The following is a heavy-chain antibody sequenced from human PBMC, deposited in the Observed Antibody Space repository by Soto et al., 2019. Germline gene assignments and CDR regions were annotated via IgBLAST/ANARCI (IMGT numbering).Heavy chain of an antibody. CDR1: GGSISSSSYY. D-gene: IGHD6-19*01. Sequence: PSETLSLTCTVSGGSISSSSYYWGWIRQPPGKGLERIGSIYYSGSTYYNTSLKSRVTISVDTSKNQFSLKLRSVTSADTAVYYCAGVSVAGGGNYFDYWGQGTLVTVSS. CDR2: IYYSGST. J-gene: IGHJ4*02. V-gene: IGHV4-39*01. CDR3: AGVSVAGGGNYFDY.